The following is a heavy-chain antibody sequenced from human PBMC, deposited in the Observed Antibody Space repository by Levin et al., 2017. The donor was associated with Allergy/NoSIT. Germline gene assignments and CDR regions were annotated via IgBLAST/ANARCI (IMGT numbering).Heavy chain of an antibody. CDR2: INPNSGGT. Sequence: WASVKVSCKASGYTFTGYYMHWVRQAPGQGLEWMGRINPNSGGTNYAQKFQGRVTMTRDTSISTAYMELSRLRSDDTAVYYCARVGLVRAPGVGGSRFDPWGQGTLVTVSS. CDR1: GYTFTGYY. J-gene: IGHJ5*02. CDR3: ARVGLVRAPGVGGSRFDP. V-gene: IGHV1-2*06. D-gene: IGHD6-19*01.